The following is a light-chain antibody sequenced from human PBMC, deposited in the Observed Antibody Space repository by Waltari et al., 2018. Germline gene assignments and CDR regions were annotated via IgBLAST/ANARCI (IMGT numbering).Light chain of an antibody. CDR1: QTVYSSY. CDR2: ATS. J-gene: IGKJ3*01. Sequence: VLTQSPDTLSLSPGERATLSCRASQTVYSSYLAWYQQKPGQPPRLLIYATSYGASDIPDRFRGSGSGTDFTLTISRLEPEDFAVYYCQQYVGASQGSFSFGPGTKVDIK. CDR3: QQYVGASQGSFS. V-gene: IGKV3-20*01.